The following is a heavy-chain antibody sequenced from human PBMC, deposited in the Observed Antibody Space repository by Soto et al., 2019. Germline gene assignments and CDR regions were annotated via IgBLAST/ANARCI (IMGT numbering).Heavy chain of an antibody. V-gene: IGHV3-23*01. CDR3: AKDQRSGGSSPLYAMDV. Sequence: EVQLLESGGGLVQPGGSLRLSCAASGFTFSSYAMSWVRQAPGKGLEWVSAISGSGGSTYYADSVKGRFTISRDNSKNTLYLQMNSLRAEDTAVYYCAKDQRSGGSSPLYAMDVWGQGTTVTVSS. D-gene: IGHD2-15*01. CDR2: ISGSGGST. J-gene: IGHJ6*02. CDR1: GFTFSSYA.